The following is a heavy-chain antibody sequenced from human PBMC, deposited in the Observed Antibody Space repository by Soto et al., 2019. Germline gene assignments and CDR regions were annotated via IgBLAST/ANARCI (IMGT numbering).Heavy chain of an antibody. D-gene: IGHD3-22*01. CDR3: ARSGWYYYDSSGYFDY. CDR1: GGSFSGYY. J-gene: IGHJ4*02. CDR2: INHSGST. Sequence: SETLSLTCAVYGGSFSGYYWSWIRQPPGRGLEWIGEINHSGSTNYNPSLKSRVTISVDTSKNQFSLKLSSVTAADTAVYYCARSGWYYYDSSGYFDYWGQGTLVTVSS. V-gene: IGHV4-34*01.